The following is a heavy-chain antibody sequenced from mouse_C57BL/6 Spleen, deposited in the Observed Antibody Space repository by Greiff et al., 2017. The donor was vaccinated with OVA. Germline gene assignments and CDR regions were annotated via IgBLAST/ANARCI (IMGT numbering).Heavy chain of an antibody. J-gene: IGHJ1*03. D-gene: IGHD2-3*01. CDR1: GFSLTSYG. CDR2: IWSGGST. CDR3: ARIYDGYTYWYFDV. V-gene: IGHV2-2*01. Sequence: VKLVESGPGLVQPSQSLSITCTVSGFSLTSYGVHWVRQSPGKGLEWLGVIWSGGSTDYNAAFISRLSISKDNSKSQVFFKMNSLQADDTAIYYCARIYDGYTYWYFDVWGTGTTVTVSS.